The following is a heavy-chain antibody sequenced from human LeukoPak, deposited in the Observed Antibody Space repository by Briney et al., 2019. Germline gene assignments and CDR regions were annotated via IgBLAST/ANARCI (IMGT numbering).Heavy chain of an antibody. D-gene: IGHD6-13*01. J-gene: IGHJ4*01. CDR3: ARGYSSSWFY. Sequence: PSETLSLTCIVSGGSISSHYWSWIRQPPGKGLEWIGYIYYSGSTNYNPSLKSRVTISVDTSKNQFSLNLSSVTAADTAVYYCARGYSSSWFYWGHGTLVTVSS. V-gene: IGHV4-59*11. CDR2: IYYSGST. CDR1: GGSISSHY.